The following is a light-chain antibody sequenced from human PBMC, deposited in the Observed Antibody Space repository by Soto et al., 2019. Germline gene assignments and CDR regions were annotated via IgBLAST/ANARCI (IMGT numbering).Light chain of an antibody. CDR1: QSVSSSY. Sequence: EIVLTQSPGTLSLSPGERATLSCRASQSVSSSYLVWHQQKPGQAPRLLIYAASTRATGIPDRFSGSGSGTDFTLTISRLEPEDFAVYYCQQYDTSPRTFGQGTKVDIK. CDR2: AAS. J-gene: IGKJ1*01. V-gene: IGKV3-20*01. CDR3: QQYDTSPRT.